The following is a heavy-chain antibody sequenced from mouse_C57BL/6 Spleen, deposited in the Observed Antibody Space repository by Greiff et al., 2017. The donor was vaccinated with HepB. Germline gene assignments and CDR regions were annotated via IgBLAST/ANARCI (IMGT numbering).Heavy chain of an antibody. V-gene: IGHV5-17*01. CDR3: ARFYAMDY. Sequence: EVQLVESGGGLVKPGGSLKLSCAASGFTFSDYGMHWVRQAPEKGLEWVAYISGGSSTIYYADTVKGRFTISRDNAKNTLFLQMTSLRSEDTAMYYCARFYAMDYWGQGTSVTVSS. CDR1: GFTFSDYG. CDR2: ISGGSSTI. J-gene: IGHJ4*01.